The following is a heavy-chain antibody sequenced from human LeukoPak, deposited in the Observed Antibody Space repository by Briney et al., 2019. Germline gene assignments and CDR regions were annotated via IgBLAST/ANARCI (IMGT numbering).Heavy chain of an antibody. CDR3: ATSYDVKTAPYDL. V-gene: IGHV4-4*09. Sequence: PSETLSPTCTVSGGSVSSYCWSWVRQSPGKGLKWIGYIFTSGRTDYNPSLKSRVTMSVDTSKNQVSMELRFLTAADTAVYYCATSYDVKTAPYDLWGQGTLVTVSS. CDR1: GGSVSSYC. D-gene: IGHD3-16*01. CDR2: IFTSGRT. J-gene: IGHJ5*02.